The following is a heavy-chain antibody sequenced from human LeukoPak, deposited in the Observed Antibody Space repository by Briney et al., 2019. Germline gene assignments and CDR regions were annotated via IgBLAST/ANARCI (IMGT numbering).Heavy chain of an antibody. CDR2: ISGSGSST. CDR3: ATRWFGELFYYGMDV. Sequence: GGSLRLSCAASGFTFSNYAMTWVRQAPGKGLEWVSGISGSGSSTYYADSVKGRFTLSRDYPKNTLYLQMNSLRAEDTAVYYCATRWFGELFYYGMDVWGQGTTVTVSS. J-gene: IGHJ6*02. V-gene: IGHV3-23*01. D-gene: IGHD3-10*01. CDR1: GFTFSNYA.